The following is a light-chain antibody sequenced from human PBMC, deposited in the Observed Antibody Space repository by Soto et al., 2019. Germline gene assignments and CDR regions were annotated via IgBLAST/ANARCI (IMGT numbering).Light chain of an antibody. V-gene: IGLV2-23*03. CDR3: CSYAGSSTFS. CDR1: SSDVGSYNL. CDR2: EGS. J-gene: IGLJ2*01. Sequence: QSALTQPASVSGSPGQSITISCTGTSSDVGSYNLLSWYQQHPGKAPKLMIYEGSKRPSGVSNRFSGSKSGNTASLTISGLQAEDEADYYCCSYAGSSTFSFGGGTKLTVL.